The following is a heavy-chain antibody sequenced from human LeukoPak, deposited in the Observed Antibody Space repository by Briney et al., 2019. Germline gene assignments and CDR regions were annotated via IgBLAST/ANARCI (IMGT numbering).Heavy chain of an antibody. CDR3: ARDFEREQWLVVGRDNWFDP. D-gene: IGHD6-19*01. J-gene: IGHJ5*02. CDR2: INSDGSST. CDR1: GFTFSSYG. V-gene: IGHV3-74*01. Sequence: GGSLGLSCAASGFTFSSYGMSWVRQAPGKGLVWVSRINSDGSSTSYADSVKGRFTISRDNAKNTLYPQMNSLRAEDTAVYYCARDFEREQWLVVGRDNWFDPWGQGTLVTVSS.